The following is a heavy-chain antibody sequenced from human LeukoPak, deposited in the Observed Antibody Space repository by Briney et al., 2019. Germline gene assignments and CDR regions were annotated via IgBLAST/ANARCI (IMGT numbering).Heavy chain of an antibody. CDR1: GFTFSSYG. Sequence: PGGSLRLSCVVSGFTFSSYGFHWVRQTPGKGLEWVAAIWYDGSKRYHADSVKGRFTISRDNSKNTLYLQMNSLRAEDTAVYYCASSSGWYNNWFDPWGQGTLVTVSS. J-gene: IGHJ5*02. CDR3: ASSSGWYNNWFDP. V-gene: IGHV3-33*01. CDR2: IWYDGSKR. D-gene: IGHD6-19*01.